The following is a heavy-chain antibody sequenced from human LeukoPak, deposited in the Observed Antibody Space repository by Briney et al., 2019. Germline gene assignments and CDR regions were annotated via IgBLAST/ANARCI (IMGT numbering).Heavy chain of an antibody. CDR1: GYTFTSYG. V-gene: IGHV1-18*04. CDR3: ARRIEVDILTGYSNGLVSFDI. D-gene: IGHD3-9*01. CDR2: ISAYNGNT. J-gene: IGHJ3*02. Sequence: ASVKVSCKASGYTFTSYGISWVRQAPGQGLEGMGWISAYNGNTNYAQKLQGRVTMTTDTSTRKAYMELRSLRSDDTAVYYCARRIEVDILTGYSNGLVSFDIWGQGTMVTVSS.